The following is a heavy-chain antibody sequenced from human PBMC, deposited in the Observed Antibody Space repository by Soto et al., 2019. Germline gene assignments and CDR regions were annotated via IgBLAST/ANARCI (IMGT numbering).Heavy chain of an antibody. Sequence: SLTCTVSGGSISSYYWSWIRQPPGKGLEWIGYIYYSGSTNYNPSLKSRVTISVDTSKNQFSLKLSSVTAADTAVYYCARGAYYDFWSGYYGWFDPWGQGTLVTVSS. V-gene: IGHV4-59*13. J-gene: IGHJ5*02. CDR2: IYYSGST. D-gene: IGHD3-3*01. CDR3: ARGAYYDFWSGYYGWFDP. CDR1: GGSISSYY.